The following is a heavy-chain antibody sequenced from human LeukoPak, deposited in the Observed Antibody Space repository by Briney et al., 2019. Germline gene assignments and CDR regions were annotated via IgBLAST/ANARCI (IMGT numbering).Heavy chain of an antibody. CDR2: ISSSSSYI. J-gene: IGHJ4*02. CDR1: GFTFSSYS. D-gene: IGHD3-22*01. V-gene: IGHV3-21*01. CDR3: ARDGHYDTRSFDY. Sequence: GGSLRLSCAASGFTFSSYSMNWVRQAPGKGLEWVSSISSSSSYIYYAGSVKGRFTISRDNAKNSLYLQMNSLRAEDTAVYYCARDGHYDTRSFDYWGQGTLVTVSS.